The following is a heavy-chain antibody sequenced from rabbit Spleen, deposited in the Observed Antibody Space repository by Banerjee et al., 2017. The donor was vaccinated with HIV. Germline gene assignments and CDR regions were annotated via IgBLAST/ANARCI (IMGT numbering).Heavy chain of an antibody. D-gene: IGHD1-1*01. CDR3: ARDDTSSSGFAFEL. CDR2: IYISSAIT. CDR1: GFSFSSNHF. V-gene: IGHV1S40*01. J-gene: IGHJ4*01. Sequence: QSLEESGGDLVKPGASLTLTCTASGFSFSSNHFMCWVRQAPGKGLEWIACIYISSAITHYASWAKGRFTISKTSSTTVTLQMTSLTAADTATYFCARDDTSSSGFAFELWGPGTLVTVS.